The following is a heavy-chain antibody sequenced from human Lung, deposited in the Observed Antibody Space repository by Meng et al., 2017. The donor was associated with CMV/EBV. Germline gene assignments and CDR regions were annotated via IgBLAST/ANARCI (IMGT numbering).Heavy chain of an antibody. CDR1: SPFSRYY. J-gene: IGHJ5*02. V-gene: IGHV1-2*02. D-gene: IGHD4-11*01. CDR3: AREALPSYSNGNWFDP. CDR2: INPTTGGT. Sequence: SPFSRYYLHWVRHAPAPALEWMGWINPTTGGTTYAQKFQGRVTLPRDTSISTAYMDLRRLRSDDTAVYYCAREALPSYSNGNWFDPWGQGTLVTVSS.